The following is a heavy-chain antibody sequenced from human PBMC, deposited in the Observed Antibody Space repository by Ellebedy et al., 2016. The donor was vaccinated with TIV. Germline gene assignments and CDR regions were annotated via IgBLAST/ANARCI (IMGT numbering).Heavy chain of an antibody. CDR1: GFNFKGFS. Sequence: GESLKISCAASGFNFKGFSMHWVRQPPGKGLEWMAFVQWGGSVKNYADSVKGRFTISRDNSKSTVDLLLDSLRAADTAVYYCAKGDYVSAWHLDHWGQGTVVTVSS. CDR3: AKGDYVSAWHLDH. D-gene: IGHD2-21*01. CDR2: VQWGGSVK. V-gene: IGHV3-30*02. J-gene: IGHJ4*02.